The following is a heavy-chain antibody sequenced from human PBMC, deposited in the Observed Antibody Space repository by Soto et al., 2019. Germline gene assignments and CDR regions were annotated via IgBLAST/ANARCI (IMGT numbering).Heavy chain of an antibody. CDR2: ISYDGSNK. CDR3: ARDGEFRYSYGTYYFDY. V-gene: IGHV3-30-3*01. D-gene: IGHD5-18*01. Sequence: QVQLVESGGGVVQPGRSLRLSCEASGFTFSSYAMHWVRQAPGKGLEWVAVISYDGSNKYYADSVKGRFTISRDNSKNTLYLQMNSLRAEDTAVYYCARDGEFRYSYGTYYFDYWGQGTLVTVSS. CDR1: GFTFSSYA. J-gene: IGHJ4*02.